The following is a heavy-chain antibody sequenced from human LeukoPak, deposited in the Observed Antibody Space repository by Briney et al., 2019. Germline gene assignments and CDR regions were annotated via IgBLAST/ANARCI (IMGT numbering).Heavy chain of an antibody. CDR3: AKHSMFGGGHFDY. V-gene: IGHV3-23*01. CDR2: ISSGRIT. D-gene: IGHD3-16*01. J-gene: IGHJ4*02. Sequence: PGGSLRLSCAGSGFTSSTYAMSWVRQAPRKGLEWVSAISSGRITYYVDSVKGRFTISRDNSKNTLYLQMNSLRAEDTAVYYCAKHSMFGGGHFDYWGQGTLVTVSS. CDR1: GFTSSTYA.